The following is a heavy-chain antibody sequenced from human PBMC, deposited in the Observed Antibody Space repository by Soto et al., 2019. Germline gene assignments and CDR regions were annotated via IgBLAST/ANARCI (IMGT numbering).Heavy chain of an antibody. V-gene: IGHV4-31*03. J-gene: IGHJ5*02. CDR2: IFYSGST. CDR1: SGSISSGGYY. Sequence: LSLTCTVSSGSISSGGYYWSWIRQHPGKGLEWIGNIFYSGSTYYNPSLKSRVTISVDTSKNQFSLKLSSVTAADTAVYYCARVRSGVGYNWFDPWGQGTLVTVSS. CDR3: ARVRSGVGYNWFDP. D-gene: IGHD3-16*01.